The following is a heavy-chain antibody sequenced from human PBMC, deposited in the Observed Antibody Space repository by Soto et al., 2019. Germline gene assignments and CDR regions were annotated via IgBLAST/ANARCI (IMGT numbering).Heavy chain of an antibody. CDR1: GYTNTELS. Sequence: ASEKVSGMVAGYTNTELSMPWVRQAPGKGLEWMGGFDPEDGETIYAQKFQGRVTMTEDTSTDTAYMELSSLRSEDTAVYYCATASRSGPRDYLGQGTLVTVS. J-gene: IGHJ4*02. D-gene: IGHD3-3*01. CDR3: ATASRSGPRDY. CDR2: FDPEDGET. V-gene: IGHV1-24*01.